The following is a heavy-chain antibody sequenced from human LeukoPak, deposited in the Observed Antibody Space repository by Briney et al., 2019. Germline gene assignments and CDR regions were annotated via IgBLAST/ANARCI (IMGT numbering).Heavy chain of an antibody. CDR1: GFTFSSYA. Sequence: GGSLRLSCAASGFTFSSYAMSWVRQAPGKGLKWVSAISGSGGSTYYADSVKGRFTISRDNSKNTLYLQMNSLRAEDTAVYYCAKSAGWLQLGAWFDPWGQGTLVTVPS. V-gene: IGHV3-23*01. D-gene: IGHD5-24*01. CDR2: ISGSGGST. J-gene: IGHJ5*02. CDR3: AKSAGWLQLGAWFDP.